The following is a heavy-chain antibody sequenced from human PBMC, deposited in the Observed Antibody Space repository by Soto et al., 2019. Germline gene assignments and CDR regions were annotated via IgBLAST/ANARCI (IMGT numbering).Heavy chain of an antibody. D-gene: IGHD2-15*01. CDR1: GYTFTSYA. CDR2: INAGNGNT. Sequence: GPVKVSCKASGYTFTSYAMHWVRQAPGQRLEWMGWINAGNGNTKYSQKFQGRVTITRDTSASTAYMELSSLRSEDTAVYYCAREGYCSGGSCNWFDPWGQGTLVTVSS. V-gene: IGHV1-3*01. J-gene: IGHJ5*02. CDR3: AREGYCSGGSCNWFDP.